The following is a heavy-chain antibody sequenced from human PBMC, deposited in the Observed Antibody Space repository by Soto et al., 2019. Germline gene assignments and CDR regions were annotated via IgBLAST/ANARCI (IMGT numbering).Heavy chain of an antibody. D-gene: IGHD3-22*01. CDR2: IIPIFGTT. J-gene: IGHJ4*01. V-gene: IGHV1-69*13. Sequence: SVKFSWKASGGTFSSDGFSWVRQAPGQGLECMGGIIPIFGTTHYAQRFQGRVTITADESTGTAYMELGSLTSDDTAVYYFTRDRDDSSGYFSRWGIDFWGQ. CDR3: TRDRDDSSGYFSRWGIDF. CDR1: GGTFSSDG.